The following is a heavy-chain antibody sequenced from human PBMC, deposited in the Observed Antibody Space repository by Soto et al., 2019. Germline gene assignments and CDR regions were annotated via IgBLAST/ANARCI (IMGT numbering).Heavy chain of an antibody. CDR2: IYPGDSDT. Sequence: GESLKISCTGSGYHFTSYWIGWVRQMPGKGLERMGIIYPGDSDTRYSPSFQGQVTISADKSITTTYLQWSSLKASDTAIYYCARLFDTSGWYDYWGQGTLVTVSS. CDR3: ARLFDTSGWYDY. J-gene: IGHJ4*02. D-gene: IGHD6-19*01. V-gene: IGHV5-51*01. CDR1: GYHFTSYW.